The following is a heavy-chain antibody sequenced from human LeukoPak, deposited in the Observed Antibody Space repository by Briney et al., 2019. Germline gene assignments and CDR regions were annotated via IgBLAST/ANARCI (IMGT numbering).Heavy chain of an antibody. CDR1: GFTFSSYA. D-gene: IGHD3-3*01. V-gene: IGHV3-23*01. Sequence: GGSLRLSCAASGFTFSSYAMSWVRQAPGKGLEWVSAISGSGGSTYYADSVKGRFTISRDNSKNTLYLQMNSLRAEDTAVYYCAITASRTIFGVVRFDYWGQGTLVTVSS. CDR2: ISGSGGST. J-gene: IGHJ4*02. CDR3: AITASRTIFGVVRFDY.